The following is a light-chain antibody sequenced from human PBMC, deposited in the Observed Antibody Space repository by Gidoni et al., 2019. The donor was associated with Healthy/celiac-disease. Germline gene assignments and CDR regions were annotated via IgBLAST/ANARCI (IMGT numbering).Light chain of an antibody. CDR1: QSVSSN. J-gene: IGKJ1*01. CDR2: GAS. CDR3: QQYNNWPPWT. V-gene: IGKV3-15*01. Sequence: DIVMTQSPATLSVSPGERATLSCRASQSVSSNFAWYQQKPGQAPSLLIYGASTRATGIPARFSGSGSGTEFTLTISSLQSEDFAVYYCQQYNNWPPWTFGQGTQVEIK.